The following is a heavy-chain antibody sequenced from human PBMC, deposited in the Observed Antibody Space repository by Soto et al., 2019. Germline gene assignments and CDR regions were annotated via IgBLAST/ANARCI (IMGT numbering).Heavy chain of an antibody. CDR1: GGSISSGGYY. J-gene: IGHJ3*02. V-gene: IGHV4-31*03. CDR3: ARDYASSGYWGDAFDI. Sequence: SETLSLTCTVSGGSISSGGYYWSWIRQPPGKGLEWIGYIYYSGNTHYNPSFKSRLTISVDTSKNQFSLNLSSVTAADTAVYYCARDYASSGYWGDAFDIWGQGTMVTVSS. D-gene: IGHD3-22*01. CDR2: IYYSGNT.